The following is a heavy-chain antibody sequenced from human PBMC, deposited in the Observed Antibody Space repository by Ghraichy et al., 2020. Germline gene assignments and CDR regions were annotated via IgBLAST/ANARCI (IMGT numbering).Heavy chain of an antibody. Sequence: SQTLSLTCTVSGGSISSSGYYWGWIRQPPGKGLEWIASIYYSGSTYYHPSLKSRATISVDTSKNQFSLRLRSVTATDTAVYYCARLSPRYLGAHIYWGQGTLVTVSS. CDR3: ARLSPRYLGAHIY. CDR2: IYYSGST. D-gene: IGHD3-9*01. CDR1: GGSISSSGYY. V-gene: IGHV4-39*01. J-gene: IGHJ4*02.